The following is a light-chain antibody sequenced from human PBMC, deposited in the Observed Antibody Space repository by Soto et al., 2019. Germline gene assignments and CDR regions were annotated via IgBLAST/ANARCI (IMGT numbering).Light chain of an antibody. CDR2: GAS. Sequence: EIVLTQSPGTLSLSPGERATLSCRASQSVSSSYLAWYQPKPGQAPRLLIYGASSRATGIPDRFSGSGSGPDFTLTISRLESEEFAVYYCQQYGSSPQTFGQVTKVEIK. CDR1: QSVSSSY. V-gene: IGKV3-20*01. J-gene: IGKJ1*01. CDR3: QQYGSSPQT.